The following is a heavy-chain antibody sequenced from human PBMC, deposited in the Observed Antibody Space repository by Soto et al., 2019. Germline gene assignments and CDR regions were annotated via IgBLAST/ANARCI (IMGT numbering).Heavy chain of an antibody. J-gene: IGHJ4*02. CDR2: INADNGQT. D-gene: IGHD3-3*01. Sequence: GASVKVSCKASGYTFARFAVHWVRQAPGQSLEWMGWINADNGQTKYSQNFQGRITMTRDKSANTVYLEVHSLRSQDTAFYYCARGEFWTRLGRVSWGEAWGQGAVVRVSS. CDR1: GYTFARFA. CDR3: ARGEFWTRLGRVSWGEA. V-gene: IGHV1-3*01.